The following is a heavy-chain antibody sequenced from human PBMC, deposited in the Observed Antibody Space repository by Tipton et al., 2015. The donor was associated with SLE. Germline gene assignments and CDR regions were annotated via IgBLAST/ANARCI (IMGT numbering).Heavy chain of an antibody. V-gene: IGHV3-7*01. CDR2: IKPDGSGE. J-gene: IGHJ6*02. D-gene: IGHD6-6*01. Sequence: SLRLSCAASGFTFSSYWMSWVRQAPGKEPEWVTTIKPDGSGEDYVDSVKGRFTISRDNAKNSLYLQMNSLRAEDTAVYYCARDPSIAPRRGYYYGMDVWGQGTTVTVSS. CDR3: ARDPSIAPRRGYYYGMDV. CDR1: GFTFSSYW.